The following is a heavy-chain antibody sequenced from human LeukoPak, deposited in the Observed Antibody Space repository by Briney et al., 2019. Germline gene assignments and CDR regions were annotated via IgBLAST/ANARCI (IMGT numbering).Heavy chain of an antibody. D-gene: IGHD6-13*01. V-gene: IGHV3-66*01. CDR3: ARDPRGVYSSSFAEDYWFAP. CDR1: GFTVSSNY. CDR2: IYSGGST. J-gene: IGHJ5*02. Sequence: PGGSLRLSCAASGFTVSSNYMSWVRQAPGKGLEWVSVIYSGGSTYYADSVKGRFTISRDNSKNTLYLQMNSLRAEDTAVYYCARDPRGVYSSSFAEDYWFAPWGQGTLVTVSS.